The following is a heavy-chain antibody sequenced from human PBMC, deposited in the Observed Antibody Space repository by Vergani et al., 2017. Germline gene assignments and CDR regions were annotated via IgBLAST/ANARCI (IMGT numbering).Heavy chain of an antibody. CDR2: IQFDGSNQ. D-gene: IGHD3-16*01. CDR3: AKHFSVWGMDY. CDR1: GFTLCNYD. J-gene: IGHJ4*02. Sequence: QVQLVESGGGVVQRGGSLRLSCATSGFTLCNYDMWWIRQGPGTGLVFVTFIQFDGSNQYYADSVKGRFTLSRDFSKNTLYMQMNSLRTDDTATYYCAKHFSVWGMDYWGQGTQVIVSS. V-gene: IGHV3-30*02.